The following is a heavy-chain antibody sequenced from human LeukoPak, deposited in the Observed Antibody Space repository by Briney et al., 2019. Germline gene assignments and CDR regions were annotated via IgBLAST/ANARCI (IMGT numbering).Heavy chain of an antibody. CDR1: RFNFSNYA. CDR3: AKNTVTSGDY. CDR2: ISGGST. J-gene: IGHJ4*02. V-gene: IGHV3-23*01. D-gene: IGHD4-17*01. Sequence: PGGSLRLSCAASRFNFSNYAMSWVRQAPGKGLEWVSAISGGSTYYADSVKGRFTISRDNSKNTLYLQMNSLRAEDTAVYYCAKNTVTSGDYWGQGTLATVSS.